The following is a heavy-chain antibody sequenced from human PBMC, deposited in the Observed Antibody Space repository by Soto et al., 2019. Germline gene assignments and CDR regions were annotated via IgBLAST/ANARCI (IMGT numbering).Heavy chain of an antibody. CDR3: AKDGEYYYYGMDV. V-gene: IGHV3-23*01. CDR2: IGGSGGST. CDR1: GFTFSNYA. J-gene: IGHJ6*02. D-gene: IGHD3-10*01. Sequence: EVQLLESGGGLVQPGGSLRLSCAASGFTFSNYAMNWVRQAPGKGLEWVSAIGGSGGSTYYADSVKGRFTISRDNSKNTLHLQMTSLRADDTAVYYCAKDGEYYYYGMDVWCQGTTVAVSS.